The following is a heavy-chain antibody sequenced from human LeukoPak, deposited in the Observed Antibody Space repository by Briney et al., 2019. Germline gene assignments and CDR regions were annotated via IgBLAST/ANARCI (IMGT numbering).Heavy chain of an antibody. CDR1: GYSFTSYW. V-gene: IGHV5-51*01. J-gene: IGHJ6*03. D-gene: IGHD2-15*01. Sequence: PGESLQISCKGSGYSFTSYWIGWVRQMPGKGLEWMGIIYPGDSDTRYSPSFQGQVTISADKSISTAYLQWSSLKASDTAMYYCARLLGYCSGGSCSLYYMDVWGKGTTVTVSS. CDR2: IYPGDSDT. CDR3: ARLLGYCSGGSCSLYYMDV.